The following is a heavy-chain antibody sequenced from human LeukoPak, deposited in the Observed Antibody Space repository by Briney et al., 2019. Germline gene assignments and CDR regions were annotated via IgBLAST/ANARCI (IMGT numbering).Heavy chain of an antibody. V-gene: IGHV3-23*01. D-gene: IGHD2-21*02. CDR2: ISGSGGST. CDR3: AKETELTVSALFDH. CDR1: GFTFNNYA. Sequence: GGSLILSCAASGFTFNNYAMSWVRQAPGKGLEWVSAISGSGGSTFYADSVKGRFTISRDSSKNTLLLQLNSLRAEDTAVYYCAKETELTVSALFDHWGQGTLVTVSS. J-gene: IGHJ4*02.